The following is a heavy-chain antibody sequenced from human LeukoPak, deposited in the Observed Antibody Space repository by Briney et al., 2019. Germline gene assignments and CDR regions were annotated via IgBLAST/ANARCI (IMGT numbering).Heavy chain of an antibody. CDR3: ARVSRPQYYYDSSGHDDAFDI. Sequence: SVKVSCKASGGTFSSYAISWVRQAPGQGLEWMGGIIPIFGTANYAQKFQGRVTITTDESTSTAYMELSSLRSEDTAVYYCARVSRPQYYYDSSGHDDAFDIWGQGTMVTVSS. V-gene: IGHV1-69*05. J-gene: IGHJ3*02. CDR2: IIPIFGTA. CDR1: GGTFSSYA. D-gene: IGHD3-22*01.